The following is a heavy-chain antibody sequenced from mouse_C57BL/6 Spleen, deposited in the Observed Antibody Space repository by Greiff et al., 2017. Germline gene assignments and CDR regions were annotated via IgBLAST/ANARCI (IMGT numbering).Heavy chain of an antibody. Sequence: EVKLVESGGGLVKPGGSLKLSCAASGFTFSSYAMSWVRQTPEKRLEWVATISDGGSYTYYPDNVKGRFTISRDNAKNNLYLQMSHLKSEDTAMYYCARERDDSHWYFDVGGTGTTVTVSS. CDR2: ISDGGSYT. CDR1: GFTFSSYA. J-gene: IGHJ1*03. D-gene: IGHD2-4*01. V-gene: IGHV5-4*01. CDR3: ARERDDSHWYFDV.